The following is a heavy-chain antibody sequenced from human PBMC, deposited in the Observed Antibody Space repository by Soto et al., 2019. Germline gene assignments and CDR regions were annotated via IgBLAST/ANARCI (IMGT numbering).Heavy chain of an antibody. J-gene: IGHJ6*02. D-gene: IGHD5-12*01. CDR2: ITGTGGNT. V-gene: IGHV3-23*01. CDR1: GFPLSTYG. CDR3: ATIRGYGYGLDV. Sequence: EVQLLESGGGLVQPGGSLRLSCAASGFPLSTYGMTLVRQAPGKGLEWVSAITGTGGNTYYVDSVKGRFTSSRDNSTNMLNLQVNSLGVEETAVYSCATIRGYGYGLDVWGQGTTVTVSS.